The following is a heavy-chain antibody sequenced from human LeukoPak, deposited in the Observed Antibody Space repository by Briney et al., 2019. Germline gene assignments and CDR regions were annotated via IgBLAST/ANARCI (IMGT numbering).Heavy chain of an antibody. D-gene: IGHD3-10*01. CDR3: ARGGRTDSGRYPYGMDV. V-gene: IGHV3-66*01. Sequence: GGSLRLSCAASGFSVSRNYLSWVRQAPGKGLEWVSVIYSGATTDYADSVKGRFTISTDSSKNTLYLQMNSLRDEDTSVYYCARGGRTDSGRYPYGMDVWGQGATVTVSS. J-gene: IGHJ6*02. CDR2: IYSGATT. CDR1: GFSVSRNY.